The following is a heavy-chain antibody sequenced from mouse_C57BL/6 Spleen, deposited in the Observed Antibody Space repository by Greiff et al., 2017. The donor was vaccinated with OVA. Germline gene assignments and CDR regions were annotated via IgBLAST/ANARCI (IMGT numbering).Heavy chain of an antibody. D-gene: IGHD2-3*01. Sequence: VQLQQSGAELVKPGASVKISCKASGYAFSSYWMNWVKQRPGKGLEWIGQIYPGDGDTNYNGKFKGKATLTADKSSSTAYMQLSSLTSEDSAVYFCARPEGWLLPSWFAYWGQGTLVTVSA. CDR3: ARPEGWLLPSWFAY. V-gene: IGHV1-80*01. J-gene: IGHJ3*01. CDR2: IYPGDGDT. CDR1: GYAFSSYW.